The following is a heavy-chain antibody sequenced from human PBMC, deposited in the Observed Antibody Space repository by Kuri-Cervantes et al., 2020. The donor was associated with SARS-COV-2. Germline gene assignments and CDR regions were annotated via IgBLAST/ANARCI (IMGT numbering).Heavy chain of an antibody. Sequence: SQTLSLTCSVYGGSFSGYYWSGIRQPPGKGPEWIGEINHSGSTNYNPSLKSRVTISVDTSKNQFSLKLSSVTAADTAVYYCARLSTVTDNYGMDVWGQGTTVTVSS. J-gene: IGHJ6*02. CDR1: GGSFSGYY. D-gene: IGHD4-17*01. CDR2: INHSGST. CDR3: ARLSTVTDNYGMDV. V-gene: IGHV4-34*01.